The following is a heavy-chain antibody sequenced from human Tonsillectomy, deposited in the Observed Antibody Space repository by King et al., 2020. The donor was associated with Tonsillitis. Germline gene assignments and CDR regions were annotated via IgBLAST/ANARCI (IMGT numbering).Heavy chain of an antibody. CDR2: IYYSGST. J-gene: IGHJ4*02. CDR3: ARHQASGSYYTDY. V-gene: IGHV4-39*01. CDR1: GGSISSSSYY. Sequence: QLQESGPGLVTPSETLSLTCTVSGGSISSSSYYWGWIRQLPGKGLEWMGSIYYSGSTYYNQSLKSRVTISVDTSKNQFSLQLSSVTAADTAVYYCARHQASGSYYTDYWGQGTLVTVSS. D-gene: IGHD3-10*01.